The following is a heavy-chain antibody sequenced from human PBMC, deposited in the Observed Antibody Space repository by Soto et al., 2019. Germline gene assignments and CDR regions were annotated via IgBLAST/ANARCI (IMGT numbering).Heavy chain of an antibody. V-gene: IGHV3-23*01. J-gene: IGHJ4*02. Sequence: SLRLSCAASGFTFSSYAISWVRQAPGKGLEWVSAISGSGGSTYYADSVKGRFTISRDNSKNTLYLQMNSLRAEDTAVYYCAKDRHYGDYVPDYWGQGTLVTVSS. CDR1: GFTFSSYA. D-gene: IGHD4-17*01. CDR3: AKDRHYGDYVPDY. CDR2: ISGSGGST.